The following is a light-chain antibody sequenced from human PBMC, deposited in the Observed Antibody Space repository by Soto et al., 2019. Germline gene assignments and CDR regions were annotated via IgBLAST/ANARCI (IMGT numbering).Light chain of an antibody. V-gene: IGLV2-11*01. Sequence: QSALTQPRSVSGSPGQSVTISCTGTSSDVGAYSYVSWYQQHPGKAPKFLIYDVSKRPSGVPDRFSGSKSDNTASLTISGLQAEDEADYYCCSYAGTYSYVFGTGTKVTVL. CDR2: DVS. J-gene: IGLJ1*01. CDR3: CSYAGTYSYV. CDR1: SSDVGAYSY.